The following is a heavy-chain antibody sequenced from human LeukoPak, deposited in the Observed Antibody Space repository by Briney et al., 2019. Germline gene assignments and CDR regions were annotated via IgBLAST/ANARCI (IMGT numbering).Heavy chain of an antibody. J-gene: IGHJ4*02. CDR1: GYTFTGYY. V-gene: IGHV1-2*02. Sequence: ASVKVSCKASGYTFTGYYIHWVRQAPGQGLEWMGWINPNSGGTNYAQKFQGRVTMTRDTSISTAYMELSRLRSDDTAVYYCARGAENWNDDGGHFDYWGQGTLVTVSS. CDR2: INPNSGGT. CDR3: ARGAENWNDDGGHFDY. D-gene: IGHD1-1*01.